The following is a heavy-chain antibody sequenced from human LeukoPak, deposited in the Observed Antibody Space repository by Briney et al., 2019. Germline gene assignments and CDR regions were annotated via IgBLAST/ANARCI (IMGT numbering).Heavy chain of an antibody. V-gene: IGHV1-2*02. CDR3: ARVQDDSSGYYYDHYLDY. Sequence: GGAVKVSGKASGHSFTSYYMHWVRQAPGQGLEWMGWINPNSGGTNYAQKLQGRVTMTTDTSTSTAYMELRSLRSDDTAVYYCARVQDDSSGYYYDHYLDYWGQGTLVTVSS. D-gene: IGHD3-22*01. CDR1: GHSFTSYY. CDR2: INPNSGGT. J-gene: IGHJ4*02.